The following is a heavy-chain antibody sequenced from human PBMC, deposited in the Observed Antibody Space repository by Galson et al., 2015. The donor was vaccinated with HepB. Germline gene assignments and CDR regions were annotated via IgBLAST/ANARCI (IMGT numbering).Heavy chain of an antibody. V-gene: IGHV7-4-1*02. CDR2: INTNTGNP. CDR1: GYTFTSYA. J-gene: IGHJ6*02. CDR3: ARVSSSATHYYYYYGMDV. Sequence: SVKVSCKASGYTFTSYAMNWVRQVPGQGLEWMGWINTNTGNPTYAQGFTGRFVFSLDTSVSTAYLQISSLKAEDTAVYYCARVSSSATHYYYYYGMDVWGQGTTVTVSS.